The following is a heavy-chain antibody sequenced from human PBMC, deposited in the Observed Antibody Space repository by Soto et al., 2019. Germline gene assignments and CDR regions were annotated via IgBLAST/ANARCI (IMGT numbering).Heavy chain of an antibody. J-gene: IGHJ6*02. Sequence: SWVRQAPGQGLECIGGIIPIFGTANYAQKFQGRVTITADESTSTAYMELSSLRSEDTAVYYCSRRLPYSNYGYDYYGMDVWGQGTTVTVSS. D-gene: IGHD4-4*01. CDR3: SRRLPYSNYGYDYYGMDV. CDR2: IIPIFGTA. V-gene: IGHV1-69*01.